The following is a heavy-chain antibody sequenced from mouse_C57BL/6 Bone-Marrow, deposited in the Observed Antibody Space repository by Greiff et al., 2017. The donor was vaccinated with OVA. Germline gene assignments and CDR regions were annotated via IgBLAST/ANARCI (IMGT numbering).Heavy chain of an antibody. J-gene: IGHJ4*01. Sequence: EVQLQQSGAELVRPGASVKLSCTASGFNITDDYMHWVKQRPEQGLEWIGWIDPENGDTEYASKFQGKATITADTSSNTAYLQLSSLTSEDTAVYYCTTGSNPYAMDYWGQGTSATVSS. V-gene: IGHV14-4*01. D-gene: IGHD2-5*01. CDR1: GFNITDDY. CDR2: IDPENGDT. CDR3: TTGSNPYAMDY.